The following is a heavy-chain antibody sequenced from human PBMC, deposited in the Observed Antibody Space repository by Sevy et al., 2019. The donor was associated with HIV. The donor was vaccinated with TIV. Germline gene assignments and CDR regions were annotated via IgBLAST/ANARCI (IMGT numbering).Heavy chain of an antibody. J-gene: IGHJ4*02. Sequence: GSLRLSCAGFGFTFSTYSMNWVRQAPGKGLEWISFISGSSNYIYYADSVKGRFTISRDNVKDSLYLQMNSLRVEDTAVYFCARDGKAWDLLNYWGQGTLVTVSS. CDR1: GFTFSTYS. V-gene: IGHV3-21*01. CDR2: ISGSSNYI. D-gene: IGHD1-26*01. CDR3: ARDGKAWDLLNY.